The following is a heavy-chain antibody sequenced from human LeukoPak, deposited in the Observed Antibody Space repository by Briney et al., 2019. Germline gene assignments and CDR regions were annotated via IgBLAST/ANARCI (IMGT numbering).Heavy chain of an antibody. J-gene: IGHJ4*02. D-gene: IGHD2-2*01. V-gene: IGHV4-59*11. CDR2: TYYSGST. CDR3: ARVGCSSTSCYRAFDY. CDR1: GGSISSHY. Sequence: SETLSLTCTVSGGSISSHYWSWIRQPPGKGLEWIGYTYYSGSTNYYPSLKSRVTISVDTSKNKFSLKLSSVTAADTAVYYCARVGCSSTSCYRAFDYWGQGTLVTVSS.